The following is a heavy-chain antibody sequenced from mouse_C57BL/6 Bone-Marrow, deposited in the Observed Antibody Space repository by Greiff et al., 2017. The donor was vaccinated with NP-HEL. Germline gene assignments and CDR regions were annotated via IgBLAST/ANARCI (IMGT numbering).Heavy chain of an antibody. Sequence: VQLQQSGAELARPGASVKMSCKASGYTFTSYTMHWVKQRPGQGLEWIGYINPSSGYTKYNQKFKDKATLTADKSSSTAYMQLSSLTSGDSAVYYCARGGVQLRFPFFDYWGQGTTLTVSS. V-gene: IGHV1-4*01. CDR2: INPSSGYT. CDR1: GYTFTSYT. J-gene: IGHJ2*01. CDR3: ARGGVQLRFPFFDY. D-gene: IGHD3-2*02.